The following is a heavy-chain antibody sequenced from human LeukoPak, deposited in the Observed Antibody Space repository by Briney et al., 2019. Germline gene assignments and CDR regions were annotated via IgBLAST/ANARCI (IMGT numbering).Heavy chain of an antibody. CDR2: IKYEGSTT. J-gene: IGHJ4*02. D-gene: IGHD5-12*01. CDR3: GRGRPRGYSGYVIDY. V-gene: IGHV3-74*01. CDR1: GLNLSSYC. Sequence: GVPLRLSCTASGLNLSSYCMHWVRHARGKGLVGISRIKYEGSTTIYADPVEGRFTLSRDNAKNTLSLQKKRPRTEDTAALYCGRGRPRGYSGYVIDYWGQGTPITISS.